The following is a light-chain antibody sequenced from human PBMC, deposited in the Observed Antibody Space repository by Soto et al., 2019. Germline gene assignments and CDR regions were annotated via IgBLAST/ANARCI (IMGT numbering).Light chain of an antibody. CDR2: GAS. CDR1: QSVSSN. CDR3: QQYNNWPPDGT. V-gene: IGKV3-15*01. J-gene: IGKJ1*01. Sequence: EIVMTQSAATLSVSPGERATLSCRASQSVSSNLAWYQQKPGQAPRLLIYGASTRATGIPARFSGSGSGTEFTLTISSPQSEDFAVYYCQQYNNWPPDGTFGQGTKVEIK.